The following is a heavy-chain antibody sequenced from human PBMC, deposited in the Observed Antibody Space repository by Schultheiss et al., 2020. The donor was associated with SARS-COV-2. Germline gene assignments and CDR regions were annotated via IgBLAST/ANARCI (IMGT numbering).Heavy chain of an antibody. Sequence: SETLSLTCAVYGGSFSSYYWGWIRQPPGKGQEWIGEINHSGSTNYNPSLKSRVIISVDTSKNQFSLKVKSVTAADTAVYYCRAFYYNYGMDVWGQGTTVTVSS. CDR3: RAFYYNYGMDV. J-gene: IGHJ6*02. V-gene: IGHV4-34*01. CDR1: GGSFSSYY. CDR2: INHSGST.